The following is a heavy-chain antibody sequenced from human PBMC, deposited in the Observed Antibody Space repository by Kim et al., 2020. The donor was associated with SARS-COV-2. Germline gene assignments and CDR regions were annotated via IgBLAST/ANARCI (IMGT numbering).Heavy chain of an antibody. Sequence: SETLSLTCTVSSDSINSNDDYWGWIRQPPGKGLEWIGSINYSGFNYQNPSLKSRITLSVDMSKNEFSLRLSSVTAADTAVYYCARHGSQYYFDSSGFLPPFELWGQGTLVTVSS. CDR3: ARHGSQYYFDSSGFLPPFEL. D-gene: IGHD3-22*01. CDR2: INYSGFN. J-gene: IGHJ4*02. CDR1: SDSINSNDDY. V-gene: IGHV4-39*01.